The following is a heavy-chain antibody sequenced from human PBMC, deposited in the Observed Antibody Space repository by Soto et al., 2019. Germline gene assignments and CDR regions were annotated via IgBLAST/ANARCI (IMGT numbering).Heavy chain of an antibody. J-gene: IGHJ6*03. V-gene: IGHV4-31*03. CDR3: ARSEDINYYYYMDV. CDR2: IYYSGST. Sequence: QVQLQESGPVLVKPSQTLSLTCTVSGGSISSGGYYWSCIRQHRGTGLEWIGYIYYSGSTYYHPSLKSRITIAIDTSKDQFALRLSSVTAADAVVYFCARSEDINYYYYMDVWGKGTTVTVSS. D-gene: IGHD2-15*01. CDR1: GGSISSGGYY.